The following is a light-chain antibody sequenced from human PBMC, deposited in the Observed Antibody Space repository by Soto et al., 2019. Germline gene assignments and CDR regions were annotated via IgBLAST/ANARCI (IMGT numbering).Light chain of an antibody. Sequence: GDRVTITCRASQAISSALAWYQQKPGKPPKLLIYDASTLQSGVPSRFSGSGSGTEFTLTISSLQPDDFATYYCQQYNSYSWTFGQGTKVDIK. CDR3: QQYNSYSWT. CDR1: QAISSA. CDR2: DAS. J-gene: IGKJ1*01. V-gene: IGKV1-13*02.